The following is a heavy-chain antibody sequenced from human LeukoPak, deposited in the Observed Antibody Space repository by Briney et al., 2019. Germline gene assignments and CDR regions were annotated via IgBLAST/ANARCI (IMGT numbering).Heavy chain of an antibody. CDR1: GFTFDDYA. Sequence: GGSLRLSCAASGFTFDDYAMHWVRQAPGKGLEWVSLISGDGGSTYYADSVKGRFTVSRDNSKNSLYVQMNGLRTEDTALYYCAKDSCSSTSCYVEYWGQGTLVTVSS. CDR3: AKDSCSSTSCYVEY. CDR2: ISGDGGST. J-gene: IGHJ4*02. V-gene: IGHV3-43*02. D-gene: IGHD2-2*01.